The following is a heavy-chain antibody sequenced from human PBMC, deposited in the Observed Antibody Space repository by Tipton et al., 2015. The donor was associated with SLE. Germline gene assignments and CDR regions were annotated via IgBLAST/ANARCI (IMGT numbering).Heavy chain of an antibody. J-gene: IGHJ5*02. D-gene: IGHD4-11*01. CDR2: INHSGST. CDR3: ARYPESNYHWFGP. V-gene: IGHV4-30-2*01. Sequence: LRLSCAVSGGSISSGGYSWSWIRQPPGKGLEWIGEINHSGSTNYNPSLKSRVTISVDTSKNQFSLKLSSVTAADTAVYYCARYPESNYHWFGPWGQGALVTVSS. CDR1: GGSISSGGYS.